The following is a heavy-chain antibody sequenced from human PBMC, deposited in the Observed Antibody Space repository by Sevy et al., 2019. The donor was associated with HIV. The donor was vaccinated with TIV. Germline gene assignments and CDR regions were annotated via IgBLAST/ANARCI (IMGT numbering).Heavy chain of an antibody. CDR1: GLSFSNAW. J-gene: IGHJ4*02. CDR2: IRSETGGGTT. CDR3: AIDHRRDGMIVVPFEK. D-gene: IGHD3-22*01. V-gene: IGHV3-15*01. Sequence: QGGSLRLSCAASGLSFSNAWMAWVRQAPGKGLEWVGRIRSETGGGTTDFAAFAKGKFTISRDDPKNTLYLQMNSLKTEDTAVYYCAIDHRRDGMIVVPFEKWGLGTLVTVSS.